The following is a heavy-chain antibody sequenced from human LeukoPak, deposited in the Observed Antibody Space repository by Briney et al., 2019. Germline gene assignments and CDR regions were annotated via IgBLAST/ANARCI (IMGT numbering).Heavy chain of an antibody. CDR1: GFTFSSYA. J-gene: IGHJ4*02. CDR2: LNSNGGGT. D-gene: IGHD1-26*01. Sequence: GGSLRLSCAASGFTFSSYAMTWVRQAPGKGPEWVSSLNSNGGGTYYSDSVKGRFTISRDNSKNTLHLQMHSLRADDTALYYCAKATYSGSFPYLDYWAGEPWSPSPQ. CDR3: AKATYSGSFPYLDY. V-gene: IGHV3-23*01.